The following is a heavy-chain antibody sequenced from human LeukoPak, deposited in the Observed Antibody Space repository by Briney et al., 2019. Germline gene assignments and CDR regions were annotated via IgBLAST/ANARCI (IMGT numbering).Heavy chain of an antibody. CDR3: TTDGGSGGYYNYYGMDV. V-gene: IGHV3-15*01. D-gene: IGHD3-10*01. J-gene: IGHJ6*04. CDR1: GFTFSNAW. Sequence: KPGGSLRLSCAASGFTFSNAWMSWVRQAPGKGLEWVGRIKSKTDGGTTDYAAPVKGRFTISRDDSKNTLYLQMNSLKTEDTAVYYCTTDGGSGGYYNYYGMDVGGKGTTVTVSS. CDR2: IKSKTDGGTT.